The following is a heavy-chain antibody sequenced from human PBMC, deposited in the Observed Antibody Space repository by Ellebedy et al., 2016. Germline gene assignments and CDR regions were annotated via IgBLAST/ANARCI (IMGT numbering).Heavy chain of an antibody. Sequence: SETLSLTCTVSGGSISSYYWSWIRQPPGKGLEWIGYIYYSGSTNYNPSLKSRVTISVDTSKNQLSLKLSSVTAADTAVYYCASYCSSTSCALGYYGMDVWGQGTTVTVSS. CDR3: ASYCSSTSCALGYYGMDV. V-gene: IGHV4-59*01. CDR2: IYYSGST. J-gene: IGHJ6*02. CDR1: GGSISSYY. D-gene: IGHD2-2*01.